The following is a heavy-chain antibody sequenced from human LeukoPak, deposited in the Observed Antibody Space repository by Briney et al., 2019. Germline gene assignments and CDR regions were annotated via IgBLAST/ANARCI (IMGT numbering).Heavy chain of an antibody. CDR2: INPNSGGT. Sequence: ASVKVSCKASGYTFTGYYMHWVRQAPGQGLEWMGWINPNSGGTNYAQKFQGWVTMTRDTSISTAYMELSRLRSDDTAVYYCARDGITMVRGAHDAFDIWGQGTMVTVSS. CDR3: ARDGITMVRGAHDAFDI. V-gene: IGHV1-2*04. CDR1: GYTFTGYY. D-gene: IGHD3-10*01. J-gene: IGHJ3*02.